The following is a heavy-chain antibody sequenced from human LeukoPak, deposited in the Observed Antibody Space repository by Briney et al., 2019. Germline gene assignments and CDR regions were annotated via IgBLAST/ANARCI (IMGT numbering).Heavy chain of an antibody. J-gene: IGHJ3*02. D-gene: IGHD3-3*02. CDR1: GFTFSSYG. CDR2: IWYDGSNK. CDR3: ASIFGVVIHDAFDI. V-gene: IGHV3-33*03. Sequence: GGCLRLSCAASGFTFSSYGMHWVRQAPGKGLEWVAVIWYDGSNKYYADSVKGRFTISRDNAKNSLYLQMNSLRAEDTAVYYCASIFGVVIHDAFDIWGQGTMVTVSS.